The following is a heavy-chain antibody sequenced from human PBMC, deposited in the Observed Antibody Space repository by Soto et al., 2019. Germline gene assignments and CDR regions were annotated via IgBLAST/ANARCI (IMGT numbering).Heavy chain of an antibody. J-gene: IGHJ3*02. CDR2: IYPGDSDT. CDR1: GYSFTSYW. V-gene: IGHV5-51*01. Sequence: PGESLKISCKGSGYSFTSYWIGWVRQMPGKGLEWMGIIYPGDSDTRYSPSFQGQVTISADKSISTAYLQWSSLKASDTAMYYCARRADRVGYCSGGSCYGDAFDIWGQGTMVTVSS. CDR3: ARRADRVGYCSGGSCYGDAFDI. D-gene: IGHD2-15*01.